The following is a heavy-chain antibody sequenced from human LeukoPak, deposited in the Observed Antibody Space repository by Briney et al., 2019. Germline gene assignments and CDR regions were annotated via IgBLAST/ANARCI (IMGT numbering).Heavy chain of an antibody. D-gene: IGHD1-26*01. CDR3: ARDIGRVLNLFDY. CDR2: IKQDGSEK. Sequence: GGSLRLSCAASGFTFSSYWMSWVRQAPGKGLEWVANIKQDGSEKYYVDSVKGRFTISRDNAKNSLYLQMNSLRAEDTAVYYCARDIGRVLNLFDYWGQGTLVTVSS. J-gene: IGHJ4*02. V-gene: IGHV3-7*01. CDR1: GFTFSSYW.